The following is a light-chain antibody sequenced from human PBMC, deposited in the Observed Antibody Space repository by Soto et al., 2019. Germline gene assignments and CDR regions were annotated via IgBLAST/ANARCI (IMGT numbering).Light chain of an antibody. CDR1: SSDVGIYNL. V-gene: IGLV2-23*01. CDR2: EGS. CDR3: CSYASSSTVV. J-gene: IGLJ2*01. Sequence: QSALTQPASVSGSPGQSITISCSGTSSDVGIYNLVSWYQQYPGKAPKVMIYEGSKRPSVVSNRFSGTKSGNTASLTISVLQAEDEADYYCCSYASSSTVVRGGRTKLNVL.